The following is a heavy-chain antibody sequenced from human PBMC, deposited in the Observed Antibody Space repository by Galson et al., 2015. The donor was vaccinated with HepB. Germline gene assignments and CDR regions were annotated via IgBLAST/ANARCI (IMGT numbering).Heavy chain of an antibody. CDR1: GYNFNSYA. J-gene: IGHJ4*02. CDR3: ARDALYYYDSSAYYY. CDR2: ISAYNGNT. D-gene: IGHD3-22*01. Sequence: SVKVSCKGAGYNFNSYAISWVRQAPGQGLEWMGWISAYNGNTNYAQKFQGRVTMTTDTSTSTAYMELRSLRSDDTAVYYCARDALYYYDSSAYYYWGQGTLVTVSS. V-gene: IGHV1-18*01.